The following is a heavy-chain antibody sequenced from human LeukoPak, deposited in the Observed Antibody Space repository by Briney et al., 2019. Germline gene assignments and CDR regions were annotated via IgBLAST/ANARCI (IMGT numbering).Heavy chain of an antibody. CDR2: TYYRSKWYN. Sequence: SQTLSLTCAISGDSVSDNSASWNWIRQSPLRGLEWLGRTYYRSKWYNDYAVSVRSRITINPDTAKNQFSLQPNSVTPEDTAVYFCAREGRKYGSGSLYYFDHWGQGTLVTVSS. D-gene: IGHD3-10*01. CDR3: AREGRKYGSGSLYYFDH. J-gene: IGHJ4*02. CDR1: GDSVSDNSAS. V-gene: IGHV6-1*01.